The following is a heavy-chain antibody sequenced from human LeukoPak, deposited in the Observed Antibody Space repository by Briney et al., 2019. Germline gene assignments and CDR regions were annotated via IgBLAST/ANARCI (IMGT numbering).Heavy chain of an antibody. V-gene: IGHV3-33*01. CDR1: GFTFSSYG. J-gene: IGHJ5*02. Sequence: GGSLRLSCAASGFTFSSYGMHWVRQAPGKGMEWMAVMWYDGSNTYYVDSVKGRFTISRDNYKNTLYLQTNSLRAEDTAVYYCARDPKLDWNDRRGYWLDPWGQGTLVTVSS. CDR3: ARDPKLDWNDRRGYWLDP. CDR2: MWYDGSNT. D-gene: IGHD1-1*01.